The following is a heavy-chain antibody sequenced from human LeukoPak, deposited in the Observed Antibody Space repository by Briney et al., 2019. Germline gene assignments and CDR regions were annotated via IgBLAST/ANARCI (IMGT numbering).Heavy chain of an antibody. CDR2: INAGNGNT. J-gene: IGHJ1*01. D-gene: IGHD3-22*01. CDR1: GYTFTNYG. V-gene: IGHV1-3*01. CDR3: ARVPLYDASGHYYPH. Sequence: ASLKFSCKTSGYTFTNYGMHWVRQAPRQSPEWMGWINAGNGNTKSSQTFQDRVTLTRDTSASTAYMELNSLSSEDTAVYYCARVPLYDASGHYYPHWGQGTLVTVSS.